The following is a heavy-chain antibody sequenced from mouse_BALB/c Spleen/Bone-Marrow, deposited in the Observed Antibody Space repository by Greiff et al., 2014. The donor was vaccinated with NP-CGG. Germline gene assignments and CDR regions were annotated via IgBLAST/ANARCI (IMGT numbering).Heavy chain of an antibody. V-gene: IGHV1S81*02. J-gene: IGHJ4*01. Sequence: VQLVESGAELVKPGASVKLSCKASGYTFTSYWMHWVKQRPGQGLEWIGEINPSNGRTNYNEKFKSKATLTVDESSSTAYMQLSSLTSEDSAVYYCARRGTTYAMDYWGQGTSVTVSS. D-gene: IGHD1-1*01. CDR1: GYTFTSYW. CDR3: ARRGTTYAMDY. CDR2: INPSNGRT.